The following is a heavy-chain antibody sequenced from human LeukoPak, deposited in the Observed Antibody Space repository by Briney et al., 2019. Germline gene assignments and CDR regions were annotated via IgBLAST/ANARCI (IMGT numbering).Heavy chain of an antibody. CDR1: GFTFSSSV. V-gene: IGHV3-23*01. CDR2: ITKSDENT. Sequence: GGSLRLSCAASGFTFSSSVMTWVRQAPGKGLEWVSTITKSDENTYYADSVKGRFTISGDNSQNTLYLQMNSLRAEDTAVYYCAKDDIVVVPAAPYYFDYWGQGTLVTVSS. D-gene: IGHD2-2*01. J-gene: IGHJ4*02. CDR3: AKDDIVVVPAAPYYFDY.